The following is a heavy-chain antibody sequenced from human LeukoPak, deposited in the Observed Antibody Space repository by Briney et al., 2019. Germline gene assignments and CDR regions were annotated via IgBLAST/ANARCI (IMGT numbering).Heavy chain of an antibody. CDR1: GFTFTNYG. D-gene: IGHD3-16*02. Sequence: GGSLRLSCAASGFTFTNYGIHWVPQAPGKGLEWVAVISYDGSNKYYADAVKGRFTISRDNSKNTLNLQMNSLRVEDPAVYYCAKASIYVYYGMDVWGQGTTVTVSS. J-gene: IGHJ6*02. CDR2: ISYDGSNK. V-gene: IGHV3-30*18. CDR3: AKASIYVYYGMDV.